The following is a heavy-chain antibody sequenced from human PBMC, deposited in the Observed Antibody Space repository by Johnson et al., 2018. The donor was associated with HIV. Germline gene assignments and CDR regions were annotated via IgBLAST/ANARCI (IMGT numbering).Heavy chain of an antibody. Sequence: VQLVESGGGLAKPAWSPRLSCAASQFTFSPYYMNCVRQAPGNGLELVGQVNPNGGRTYLTDSGKDRFNISRDNAKNTLYLQMNSLRAEDTAVYYCAKDERQLGGWSHAFDIWGQGTMVTVSS. CDR3: AKDERQLGGWSHAFDI. V-gene: IGHV3-25*05. CDR2: VNPNGGRT. CDR1: QFTFSPYY. D-gene: IGHD7-27*01. J-gene: IGHJ3*02.